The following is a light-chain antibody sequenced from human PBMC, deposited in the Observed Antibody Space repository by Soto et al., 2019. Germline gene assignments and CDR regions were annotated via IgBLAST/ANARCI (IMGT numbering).Light chain of an antibody. CDR1: QSISSW. V-gene: IGKV1-5*03. J-gene: IGKJ2*01. CDR3: QQYNTYSGT. Sequence: DIQMTQSPSTLSASVGDRVTITCRASQSISSWLAWYQQKPGKAPTLLIYKASSLESGVPSRFSGSGSGTEFTLTISSLQPGDFATYYCQQYNTYSGTFGQGTKLEIK. CDR2: KAS.